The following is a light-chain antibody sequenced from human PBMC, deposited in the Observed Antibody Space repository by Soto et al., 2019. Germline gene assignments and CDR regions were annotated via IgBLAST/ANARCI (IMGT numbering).Light chain of an antibody. J-gene: IGLJ1*01. CDR2: DVN. CDR1: SSDVGGYNS. Sequence: VLTQPRSVSGSPGQSVTISCTGTSSDVGGYNSVSWYQHHPGKAPSLITYDVNKRPSGVPDRFSGSKSENAASLTISGLQAEDEGDYYCCSYAGRYSYVFGSGTKVTVL. CDR3: CSYAGRYSYV. V-gene: IGLV2-11*01.